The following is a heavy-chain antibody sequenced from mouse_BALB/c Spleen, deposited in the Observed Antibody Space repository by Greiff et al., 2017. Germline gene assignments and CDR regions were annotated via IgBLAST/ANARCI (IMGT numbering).Heavy chain of an antibody. D-gene: IGHD1-1*01. J-gene: IGHJ2*01. V-gene: IGHV3-6*02. CDR2: ISYDGSN. CDR3: AVDGSRFDD. Sequence: EVKLMESGPGLVKPSQSLSLTCSVTGYSITSGYFKNWIRQLPGNKLEWMGYISYDGSNNYNHSLKNRISITRDTTKNQFFLKLNSVTTEDTATYYCAVDGSRFDDWGQGTTLTVSS. CDR1: GYSITSGYF.